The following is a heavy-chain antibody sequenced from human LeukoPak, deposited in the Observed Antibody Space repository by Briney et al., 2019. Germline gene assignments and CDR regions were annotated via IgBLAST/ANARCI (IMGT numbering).Heavy chain of an antibody. Sequence: GGSLRLSCAASGFTFSSYGMHWVRQAPGKGLEWVAVIWYDGSNKYYADSVKGRFTISRDNAKNSLYLQMNSLRAEDTAVYYCARGTRSWGQGTLVTVSS. V-gene: IGHV3-33*01. CDR1: GFTFSSYG. J-gene: IGHJ4*02. CDR3: ARGTRS. CDR2: IWYDGSNK.